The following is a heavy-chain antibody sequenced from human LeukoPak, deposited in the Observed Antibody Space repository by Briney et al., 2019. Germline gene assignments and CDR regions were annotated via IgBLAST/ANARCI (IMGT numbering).Heavy chain of an antibody. J-gene: IGHJ4*02. CDR2: IKQDGSEI. V-gene: IGHV3-7*01. CDR1: GFPFINYR. Sequence: GGSLRLSCAASGFPFINYRMSWVRQAPGKGLEWVADIKQDGSEIYYVDSVKGRFTISRDNAKNSVYLQMNSLRTEDTAMYYCARGNSGSFDYWGQGALVTVSS. D-gene: IGHD1-7*01. CDR3: ARGNSGSFDY.